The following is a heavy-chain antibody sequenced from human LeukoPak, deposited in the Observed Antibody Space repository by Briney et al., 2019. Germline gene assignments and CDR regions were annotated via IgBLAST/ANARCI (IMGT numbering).Heavy chain of an antibody. CDR3: AKEESYSSFDY. V-gene: IGHV3-30*02. Sequence: GGSLRLSCAASGFTFSSYGTHWVRQAPGKGLEWVAFIRYDGSNKYYADSVKGRFTISRDNSKNTLYLQMNSLRAEDTAVYYCAKEESYSSFDYWGQGTLVTVSS. D-gene: IGHD6-13*01. J-gene: IGHJ4*02. CDR1: GFTFSSYG. CDR2: IRYDGSNK.